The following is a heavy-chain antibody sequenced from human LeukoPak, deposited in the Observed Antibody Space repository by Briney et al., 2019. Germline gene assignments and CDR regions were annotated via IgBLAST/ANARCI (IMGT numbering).Heavy chain of an antibody. Sequence: GGSLRLSCAASGFTFSTYGMHWVRQAPGKGLEWVAVIWFDGRTHYSADSLKGRFPISRDNSKSTLYLQMNSPTAEDTAVYYCARDKGGVSSPGTFYIWGQGTMVTVSS. J-gene: IGHJ3*02. CDR2: IWFDGRTH. CDR1: GFTFSTYG. D-gene: IGHD3-16*02. V-gene: IGHV3-33*01. CDR3: ARDKGGVSSPGTFYI.